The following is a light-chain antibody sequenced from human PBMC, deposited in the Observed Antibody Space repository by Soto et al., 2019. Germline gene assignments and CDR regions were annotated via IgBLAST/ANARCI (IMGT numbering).Light chain of an antibody. CDR2: DVS. J-gene: IGKJ1*01. CDR3: QQYHGFSRT. CDR1: QSISSW. Sequence: DIRMTQSPSTLSASVGDRVTITCRASQSISSWLAWYQQKPGKAPDLLISDVSKLERGVASRFSGSGSGTEFTLTISSMQPDDLATYYCQQYHGFSRTFGQGTKVDIK. V-gene: IGKV1-5*01.